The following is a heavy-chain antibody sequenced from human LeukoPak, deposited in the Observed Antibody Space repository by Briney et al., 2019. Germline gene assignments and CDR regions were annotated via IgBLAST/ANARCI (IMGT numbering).Heavy chain of an antibody. CDR3: ARAPGPSRTSGAPGD. Sequence: GSLRLSCAASGFTVSTNYMTWVRQAPGKGLEWVSVIYGGGSTFYADSVKGRFTISRDNSKNTLYLQMNSLRAEDTAVYYCARAPGPSRTSGAPGDWGQGTLLTVSS. V-gene: IGHV3-53*01. CDR2: IYGGGST. D-gene: IGHD2-8*01. J-gene: IGHJ4*02. CDR1: GFTVSTNY.